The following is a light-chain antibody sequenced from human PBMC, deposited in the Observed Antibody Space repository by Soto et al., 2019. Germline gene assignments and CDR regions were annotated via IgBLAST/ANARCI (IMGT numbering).Light chain of an antibody. V-gene: IGKV3-20*01. Sequence: EIVLTQSPGTLSLSPGERATLSCRASQSVSSSYLAWYQQKPGQAPRLLIYGASSRATGIPDRFSGSGSGTDFKLTISRLEPEDFAVYYCQQYGSSPTTFGQGTKVEIK. CDR1: QSVSSSY. J-gene: IGKJ1*01. CDR2: GAS. CDR3: QQYGSSPTT.